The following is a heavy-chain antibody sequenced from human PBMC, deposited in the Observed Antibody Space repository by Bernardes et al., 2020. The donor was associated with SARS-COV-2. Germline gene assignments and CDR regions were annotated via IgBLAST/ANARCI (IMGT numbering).Heavy chain of an antibody. CDR2: ISSSSSTI. CDR3: ARGGRWFLFDY. V-gene: IGHV3-48*01. Sequence: GGSLRLSCAASGFTFSSYSMNWVRQAPGKGLEWVSYISSSSSTIYYADSVKGRFTISRDNAKNSLYLQMNSLRAEDTAVYYCARGGRWFLFDYWGQGTQVTVSS. CDR1: GFTFSSYS. J-gene: IGHJ4*02. D-gene: IGHD2-15*01.